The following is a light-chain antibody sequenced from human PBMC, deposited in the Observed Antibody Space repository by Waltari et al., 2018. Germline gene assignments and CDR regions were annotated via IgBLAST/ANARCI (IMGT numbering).Light chain of an antibody. V-gene: IGLV2-8*01. CDR3: SSYAGSNILYV. CDR1: SRDVGGYNY. J-gene: IGLJ1*01. Sequence: QSALTQPPSASGSPGQSVTISCTGTSRDVGGYNYVSWYQQHPGKAPKLMIYEVSTRPSGVPDRFSGSKSGNTASLTVSGLQAEDEADYYCSSYAGSNILYVFGTGTKVTVL. CDR2: EVS.